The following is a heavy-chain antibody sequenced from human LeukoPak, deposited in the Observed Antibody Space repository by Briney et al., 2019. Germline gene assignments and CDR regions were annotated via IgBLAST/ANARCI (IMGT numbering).Heavy chain of an antibody. V-gene: IGHV3-33*01. CDR3: VGTGPFSSKGWEFNY. CDR2: IWSVGGAE. J-gene: IGHJ4*02. CDR1: GFPFSSYG. Sequence: GGSLRLSCVASGFPFSSYGVHWVRQAPGKGLEWVAVIWSVGGAEYYADSVKGRFTISRDNSKNMLFLQMNSLRAEDTAVYYWVGTGPFSSKGWEFNYRGQGTLVTVSS. D-gene: IGHD6-19*01.